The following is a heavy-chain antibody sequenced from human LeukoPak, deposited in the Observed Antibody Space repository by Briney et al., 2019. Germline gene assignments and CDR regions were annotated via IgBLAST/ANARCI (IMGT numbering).Heavy chain of an antibody. Sequence: PGGSLRLSCAASGFTFSSYAMSWVRQAPGKGLEWVSAISGSGGSTYYADSVKGRFTISRDNSENTLYLQMNSLRAEDTAVYYCAKGGSNYGDYYYYYYMDVWGKGTTVTVSS. CDR1: GFTFSSYA. CDR2: ISGSGGST. CDR3: AKGGSNYGDYYYYYYMDV. V-gene: IGHV3-23*01. J-gene: IGHJ6*03. D-gene: IGHD4-11*01.